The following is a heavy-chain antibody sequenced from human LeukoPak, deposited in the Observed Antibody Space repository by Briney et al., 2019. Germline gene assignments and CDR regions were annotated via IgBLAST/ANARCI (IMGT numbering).Heavy chain of an antibody. CDR2: INPNSGGT. J-gene: IGHJ4*02. V-gene: IGHV1-2*02. D-gene: IGHD2-21*02. CDR3: ARPYCGGDCHYDY. CDR1: GYTFTSYG. Sequence: ASVTVSCKASGYTFTSYGISWVRQAPGQGVERMGWINPNSGGTNNAQTFQGRVTMTRDTSISTAYMELSRLRSDDTAVYYCARPYCGGDCHYDYWGQGTLVTVSS.